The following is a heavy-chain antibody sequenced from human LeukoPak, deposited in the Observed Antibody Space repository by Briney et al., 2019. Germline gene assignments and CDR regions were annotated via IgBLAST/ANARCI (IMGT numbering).Heavy chain of an antibody. CDR1: GGSISSGGYY. CDR2: IYYSGGT. J-gene: IGHJ4*02. CDR3: ARARSAAGNFDY. D-gene: IGHD6-13*01. V-gene: IGHV4-31*03. Sequence: PSQTLSLTCTVSGGSISSGGYYWSWIRQHPGKGLEWIGYIYYSGGTYYNPSLKSRVTISADTSKNQFSLKLSSVTAADTAVYYCARARSAAGNFDYWGQGTLVTVSS.